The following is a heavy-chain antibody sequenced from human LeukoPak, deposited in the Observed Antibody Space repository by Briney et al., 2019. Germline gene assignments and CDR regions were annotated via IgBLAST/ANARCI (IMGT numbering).Heavy chain of an antibody. D-gene: IGHD3-3*01. CDR1: GYTFTGYY. Sequence: ASVKVSCKASGYTFTGYYMHWVRQAPGQGLEWMGWINPNRGGTDYAQNFHGRDTMTRDTSISTAYMELSRLTSDTTAVYYCASSTGGLRFTLRSDLPVRPNWFDPWGQGTLVTVSS. V-gene: IGHV1-2*02. CDR3: ASSTGGLRFTLRSDLPVRPNWFDP. J-gene: IGHJ5*02. CDR2: INPNRGGT.